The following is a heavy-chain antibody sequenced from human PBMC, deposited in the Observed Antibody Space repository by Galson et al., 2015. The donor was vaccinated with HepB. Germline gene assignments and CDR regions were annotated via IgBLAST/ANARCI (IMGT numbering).Heavy chain of an antibody. Sequence: QSGAEVKKPGESLKISCKGSGYSFTSYWIGWVRQMPGKGLEWMGIIYPGDSDTRYSPSFQGQVTISADKSISTAYLQWSSLKASDTAMYYCARETYYYDSSGYYFDAFDIWGQGTMVTVSS. D-gene: IGHD3-22*01. V-gene: IGHV5-51*01. J-gene: IGHJ3*02. CDR1: GYSFTSYW. CDR3: ARETYYYDSSGYYFDAFDI. CDR2: IYPGDSDT.